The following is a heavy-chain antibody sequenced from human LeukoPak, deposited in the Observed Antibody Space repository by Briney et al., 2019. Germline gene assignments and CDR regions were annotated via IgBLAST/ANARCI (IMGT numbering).Heavy chain of an antibody. CDR3: ARIWLRAFDI. Sequence: GESLKISCKGSGYSFTNYWIAWVRQMRGKRPEWMGIIYPDDSDTRYSPSFQGQVTISADKSISTAYLQWSSLKASDSAMYYCARIWLRAFDIWGQGTMVTVSS. V-gene: IGHV5-51*01. CDR1: GYSFTNYW. CDR2: IYPDDSDT. D-gene: IGHD3-16*01. J-gene: IGHJ3*02.